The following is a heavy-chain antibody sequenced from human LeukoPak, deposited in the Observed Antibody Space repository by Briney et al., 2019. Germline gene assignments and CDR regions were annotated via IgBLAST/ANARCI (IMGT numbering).Heavy chain of an antibody. J-gene: IGHJ4*02. D-gene: IGHD1-26*01. CDR2: IIPILGMA. Sequence: SVKVSCKASGGTFSSYAISWVRQAPGQGLEWMGRIIPILGMANYAQKFQGRVTITADKSTSTAYMELSSLRSEDTAVYYCARTFRSYAQSAYFDYWGQGTLVTVSS. CDR3: ARTFRSYAQSAYFDY. V-gene: IGHV1-69*04. CDR1: GGTFSSYA.